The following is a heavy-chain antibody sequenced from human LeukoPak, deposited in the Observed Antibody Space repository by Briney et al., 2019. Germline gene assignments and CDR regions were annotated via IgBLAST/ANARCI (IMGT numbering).Heavy chain of an antibody. CDR3: ARYSFFTVTPSLDI. D-gene: IGHD4-17*01. V-gene: IGHV4-39*07. Sequence: SETLSLTCTVSGGSISSSSYYWGWIRQPPGKGLEWIGSIYYSGSTYYNPSLKSRVTISVDTSKNQFSLKLSSVTAADAAVYYCARYSFFTVTPSLDIWGQGTMVTVSS. CDR2: IYYSGST. CDR1: GGSISSSSYY. J-gene: IGHJ3*02.